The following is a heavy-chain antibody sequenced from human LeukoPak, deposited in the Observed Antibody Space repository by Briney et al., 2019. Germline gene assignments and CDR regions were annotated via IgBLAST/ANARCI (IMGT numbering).Heavy chain of an antibody. D-gene: IGHD3-10*01. CDR2: ISYTGTT. Sequence: PSETLSLTCDVSGASIRNKFWSWLRHPPGKALEWIGYISYTGTTNYNPSLKSRVTISVDTSKNQFSLKLSSVTAADTAVYYCARDGLWFGELSAFDIWGQGTMVTVSS. CDR3: ARDGLWFGELSAFDI. CDR1: GASIRNKF. V-gene: IGHV4-59*01. J-gene: IGHJ3*02.